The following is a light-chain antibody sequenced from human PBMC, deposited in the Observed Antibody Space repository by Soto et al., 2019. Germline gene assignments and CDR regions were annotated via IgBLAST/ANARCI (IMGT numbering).Light chain of an antibody. V-gene: IGKV1-17*01. CDR3: LQHNSYPLS. CDR1: QSISSY. J-gene: IGKJ4*01. CDR2: DAS. Sequence: DIPMTQPPSSLSASLGDSVTITCRASQSISSYLNWYQQKPGKAPNLLIYDASSLESGVPSRFSGGGSGTEFTLTISSLQPEDFATYYCLQHNSYPLSFGGGTKVDIK.